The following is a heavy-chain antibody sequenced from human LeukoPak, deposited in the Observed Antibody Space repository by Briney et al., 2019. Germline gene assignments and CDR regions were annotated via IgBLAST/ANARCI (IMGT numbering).Heavy chain of an antibody. D-gene: IGHD2-2*01. CDR2: ISGSGGST. V-gene: IGHV3-23*01. Sequence: PGGSLRLSCAASGCTFSFYGMNWVREAPGKGLEWVSAISGSGGSTYYADSVKGRFTISRDNFKNTLYLQMNSLSAEDTAVYYCAKGTEDIVVVPSAPLDYWGQGTLVTVSS. J-gene: IGHJ4*02. CDR3: AKGTEDIVVVPSAPLDY. CDR1: GCTFSFYG.